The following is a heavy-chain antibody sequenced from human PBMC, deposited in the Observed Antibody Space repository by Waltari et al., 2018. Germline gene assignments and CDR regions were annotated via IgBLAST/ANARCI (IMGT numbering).Heavy chain of an antibody. J-gene: IGHJ6*02. CDR3: VRLEDCSGPGGNCYSGDSFALDV. D-gene: IGHD2-21*02. CDR1: GGSFSGYY. Sequence: QVQLQQWGAGQLQPSEPLSLTCAVFGGSFSGYYWGWIRQPPGMGLAWIGEINHNGNRNYNPSLRSRITMLLDTSRSQFSLKVNSVTAADTAVYYCVRLEDCSGPGGNCYSGDSFALDVWGQGTTVTVSS. CDR2: INHNGNR. V-gene: IGHV4-34*02.